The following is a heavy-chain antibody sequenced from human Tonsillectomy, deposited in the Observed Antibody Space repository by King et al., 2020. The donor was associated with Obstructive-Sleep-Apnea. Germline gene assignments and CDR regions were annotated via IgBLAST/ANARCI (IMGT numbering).Heavy chain of an antibody. Sequence: VQLVESGGGLVQPGGSLRLSCAASGFTFSSYAMSWVRQAPGKGLEWVSAISGSGGSTYYADSVMGRFTISRDNSKNTLYLQMNSLRAEDTAVYYCAKAPGWGIAVAGPAEYFQHWGQGTLVTVSS. V-gene: IGHV3-23*04. CDR2: ISGSGGST. J-gene: IGHJ1*01. D-gene: IGHD6-19*01. CDR3: AKAPGWGIAVAGPAEYFQH. CDR1: GFTFSSYA.